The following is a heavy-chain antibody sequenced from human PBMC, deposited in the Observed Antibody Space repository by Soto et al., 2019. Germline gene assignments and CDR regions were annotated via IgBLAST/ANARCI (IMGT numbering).Heavy chain of an antibody. CDR3: ARDNDSSGYYYLFDY. Sequence: QVQLVESGGGVVQPGRSLRLSCAASGFTFSSYAMHWVRQAPGKGLEWVAVISYDGSNKYYADSVKGRFTISRDNSKNTLYLQMNSLRAEDPAVYYCARDNDSSGYYYLFDYWGQGTLVTVSS. D-gene: IGHD3-22*01. V-gene: IGHV3-30-3*01. CDR1: GFTFSSYA. CDR2: ISYDGSNK. J-gene: IGHJ4*02.